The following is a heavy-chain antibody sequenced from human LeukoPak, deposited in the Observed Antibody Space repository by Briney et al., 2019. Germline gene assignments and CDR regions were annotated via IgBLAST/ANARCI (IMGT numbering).Heavy chain of an antibody. CDR1: GGSISSGDYY. J-gene: IGHJ4*02. D-gene: IGHD3-16*01. CDR2: IYYSGST. CDR3: ARQIMITFGGGPWIDY. Sequence: PSETLSLTCTVSGGSISSGDYYWSWIRQPPGKGLEWIGYIYYSGSTYYNPSLKSRVTISVDTPKNQFSLKLSSVTAADTAVYYCARQIMITFGGGPWIDYWGQGTLVTVSS. V-gene: IGHV4-30-4*01.